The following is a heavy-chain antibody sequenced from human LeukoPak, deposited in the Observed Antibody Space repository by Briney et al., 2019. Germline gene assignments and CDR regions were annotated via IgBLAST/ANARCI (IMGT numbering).Heavy chain of an antibody. CDR2: INTEGKTT. J-gene: IGHJ2*01. V-gene: IGHV3-74*01. CDR3: ARDPGSNSHDWYFDL. D-gene: IGHD1-26*01. CDR1: GFTFSTYW. Sequence: PGGSLRVSCAASGFTFSTYWMYWVRQAPGKGLLWVSRINTEGKTTHYADSVKGRFVISRDNAKNTLYLQMNSLRTEDTAVYYCARDPGSNSHDWYFDLWGRGTLVTVSS.